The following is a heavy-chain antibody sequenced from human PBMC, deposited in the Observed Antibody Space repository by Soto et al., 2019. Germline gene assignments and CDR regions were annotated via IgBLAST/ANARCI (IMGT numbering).Heavy chain of an antibody. CDR3: ARDPVRITMVRGVGGY. D-gene: IGHD3-10*01. J-gene: IGHJ4*02. CDR2: ISSTSSYI. Sequence: EVQLVESGGGLVKPGGSLRLSCAASGFTFSSYSMNWVRQAPGKGLEWVSSISSTSSYIYYADSVKGRFTISRDNAKNSLYLQKNSLRAEDTAVYYCARDPVRITMVRGVGGYWGQGTLVTVSS. CDR1: GFTFSSYS. V-gene: IGHV3-21*01.